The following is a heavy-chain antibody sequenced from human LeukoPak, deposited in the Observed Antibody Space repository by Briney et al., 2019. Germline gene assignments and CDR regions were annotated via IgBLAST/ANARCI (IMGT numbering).Heavy chain of an antibody. J-gene: IGHJ4*02. V-gene: IGHV4-39*01. CDR1: GGSISSSSYY. Sequence: SETLSLTCTVSGGSISSSSYYWGWIRQPPGKGLEWIGSIYYSGSTYYNPSLKSRVTISVDTSKNQFSLKLNSVTAADTAVYYCATCGGGIAAAGSLDYWGQGTLVTVSS. CDR3: ATCGGGIAAAGSLDY. D-gene: IGHD6-13*01. CDR2: IYYSGST.